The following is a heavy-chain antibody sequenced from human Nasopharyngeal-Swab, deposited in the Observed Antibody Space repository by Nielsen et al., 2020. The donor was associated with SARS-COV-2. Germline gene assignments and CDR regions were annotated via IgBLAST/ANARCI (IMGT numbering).Heavy chain of an antibody. CDR3: ARTILSSSPEEGFDY. D-gene: IGHD6-6*01. V-gene: IGHV3-21*01. J-gene: IGHJ4*02. Sequence: WIRQPPGKGLEWVSSISSSSSYIYYADSVKGRFTISRDNAKNSLYLQMNSLRAEDTAVYYCARTILSSSPEEGFDYWGQGTLVTVSP. CDR2: ISSSSSYI.